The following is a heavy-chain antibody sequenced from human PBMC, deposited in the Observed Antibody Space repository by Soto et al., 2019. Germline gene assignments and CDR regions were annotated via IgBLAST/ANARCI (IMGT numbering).Heavy chain of an antibody. V-gene: IGHV2-5*02. Sequence: QITLKESGPTLVKPTQTLTLTCTFTGFSLNTRGVAVAWIRQPPGKALEWLGLIYWDDDTRYSPSLKTRLIIARDTSENQVVLTLTDLDPVDTATYFCAHTFGIFTGYNITFDYWGQGALVTVSS. CDR3: AHTFGIFTGYNITFDY. J-gene: IGHJ4*02. CDR2: IYWDDDT. D-gene: IGHD3-9*01. CDR1: GFSLNTRGVA.